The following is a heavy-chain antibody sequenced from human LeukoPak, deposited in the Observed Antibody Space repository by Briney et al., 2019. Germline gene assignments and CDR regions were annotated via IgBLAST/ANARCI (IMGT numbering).Heavy chain of an antibody. CDR1: GYTFTSYD. J-gene: IGHJ4*02. D-gene: IGHD1-26*01. V-gene: IGHV1-8*01. CDR2: MNPNSGNT. Sequence: ASVKVSCKASGYTFTSYDINWVRQATGQGLEWMGWMNPNSGNTGYAQKFQGRVTMTRNTSISTAYMELSSLRSDDTAVYYCARGYRPWELLHDYWGQGTLVTVSS. CDR3: ARGYRPWELLHDY.